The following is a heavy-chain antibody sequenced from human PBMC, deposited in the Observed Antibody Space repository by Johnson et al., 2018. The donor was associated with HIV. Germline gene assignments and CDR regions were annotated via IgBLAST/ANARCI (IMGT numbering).Heavy chain of an antibody. CDR3: ARKGGYGQAFDI. V-gene: IGHV3-23*04. D-gene: IGHD5-18*01. J-gene: IGHJ3*02. CDR1: GFTFSLYG. Sequence: VQLVESGGGLVQPGGSLRLACVGSGFTFSLYGMSWVRQAPGKGLEWVSGLSGSGGSTDYADSVKGRYTISRDNSKNTLYLQMGGLRTEDMAVYYCARKGGYGQAFDIWGQGTLVTVSS. CDR2: LSGSGGST.